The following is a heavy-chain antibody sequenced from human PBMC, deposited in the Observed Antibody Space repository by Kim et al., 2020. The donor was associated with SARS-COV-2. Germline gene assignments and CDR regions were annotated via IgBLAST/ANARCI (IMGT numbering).Heavy chain of an antibody. D-gene: IGHD3-3*01. V-gene: IGHV4-39*01. Sequence: NPSLKRRVPISVATSKHQCSLRLSSVTAADTAVYYCASNDFWSGYSFDYWGQGTLVTVSS. J-gene: IGHJ4*02. CDR3: ASNDFWSGYSFDY.